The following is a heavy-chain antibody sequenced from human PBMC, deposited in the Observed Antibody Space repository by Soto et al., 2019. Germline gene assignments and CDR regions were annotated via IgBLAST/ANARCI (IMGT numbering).Heavy chain of an antibody. Sequence: QVQLVQSGTEVRKPGASVKVSCKTSGYILTDFFVHWIRQAPGQGLEWLGWVNPKDGDTEYAQKFFGRVSLTRDTSTNTVYMEMTRLTPNDTAVYYCGRIPAPGRPTTTFYWGQGSLV. CDR2: VNPKDGDT. D-gene: IGHD1-26*01. CDR1: GYILTDFF. J-gene: IGHJ4*02. V-gene: IGHV1-2*02. CDR3: GRIPAPGRPTTTFY.